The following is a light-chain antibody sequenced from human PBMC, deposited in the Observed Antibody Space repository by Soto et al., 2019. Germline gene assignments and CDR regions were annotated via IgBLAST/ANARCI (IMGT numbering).Light chain of an antibody. CDR2: HVV. CDR3: ATWDDTLNGRV. CDR1: TSDVGGYEY. J-gene: IGLJ3*02. Sequence: QSALTQPRSVSGSPGQSVTISCTGTTSDVGGYEYVSWYQQYPGKAPKLLIYHVVQRPSGVPDRFSGSKSGTTASLIISGLQSGDEADYYCATWDDTLNGRVFGGGTKVTVL. V-gene: IGLV2-11*01.